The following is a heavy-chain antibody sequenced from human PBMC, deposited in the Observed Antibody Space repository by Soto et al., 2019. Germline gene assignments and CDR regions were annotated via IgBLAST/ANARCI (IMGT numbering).Heavy chain of an antibody. Sequence: SETLSLTCTISGGSISSGGYYWSWIRQHPTEGLEWIGYIHNSGATYYNPSLNSRVSISVDTSKTQFSLNVYSVTAAGTAVYYCAREGAGSYWFDPWGQGVLVTVSS. D-gene: IGHD3-10*01. CDR2: IHNSGAT. CDR1: GGSISSGGYY. CDR3: AREGAGSYWFDP. V-gene: IGHV4-31*03. J-gene: IGHJ5*02.